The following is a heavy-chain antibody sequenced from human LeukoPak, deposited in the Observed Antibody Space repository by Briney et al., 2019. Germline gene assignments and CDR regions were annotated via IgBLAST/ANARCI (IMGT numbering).Heavy chain of an antibody. CDR3: ARSVGYCSSTSCYGWFDP. D-gene: IGHD2-2*01. J-gene: IGHJ5*02. V-gene: IGHV4-34*01. CDR1: GGSFSGYY. CDR2: INHSGST. Sequence: SETLSLTCAVYGGSFSGYYWSWIRQPPGKGLEWIGEINHSGSTNYNPSLKSRVTISVDTSKNQFSLKLSSVTAADTAVYYCARSVGYCSSTSCYGWFDPWGQGTLVTVSS.